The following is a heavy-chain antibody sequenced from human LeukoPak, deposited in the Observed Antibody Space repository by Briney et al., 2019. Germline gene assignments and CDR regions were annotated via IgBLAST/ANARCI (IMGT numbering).Heavy chain of an antibody. D-gene: IGHD5-24*01. V-gene: IGHV4-4*07. CDR2: IYTSGST. CDR3: ARSPRDENLFDY. CDR1: GGSLSIYY. J-gene: IGHJ4*02. Sequence: SETLSLTCLLSGGSLSIYYWSWIRPPAGNGLEWVGRIYTSGSTNYNPSLKSRVTMSVDTSKNQFSLRPSSVTAAGTAVYYWARSPRDENLFDYWGQGTLVTVSS.